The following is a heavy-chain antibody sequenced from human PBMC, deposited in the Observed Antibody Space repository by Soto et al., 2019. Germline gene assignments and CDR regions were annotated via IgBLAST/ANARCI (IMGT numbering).Heavy chain of an antibody. D-gene: IGHD5-12*01. J-gene: IGHJ6*02. CDR1: GGTFRRYA. CDR3: ARALYFASHQYSGYDDYYYYGMDV. CDR2: IIPIFGTA. V-gene: IGHV1-69*13. Sequence: VKVSCKASGGTFRRYAISWVRQAPGQGLEWMGGIIPIFGTANYAQKFQGRVTITADESTSTAYMELSSLRSEDTAVYYCARALYFASHQYSGYDDYYYYGMDVWGQGTTVTVS.